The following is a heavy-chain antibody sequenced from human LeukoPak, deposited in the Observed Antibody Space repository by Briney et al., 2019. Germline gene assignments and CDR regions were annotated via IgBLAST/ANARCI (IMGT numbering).Heavy chain of an antibody. CDR3: ARHSYQSGSYNFDY. CDR2: IYYSGST. V-gene: IGHV4-39*01. Sequence: SSQTLSLTCTVSGGSISSSSYYWGWIRQPPGKGLEWIGSIYYSGSTYYNPSLKSRVTISVDTSKNQFSLKLSSVTAADTAVYYCARHSYQSGSYNFDYWGQGTLVTVSS. J-gene: IGHJ4*02. D-gene: IGHD1-26*01. CDR1: GGSISSSSYY.